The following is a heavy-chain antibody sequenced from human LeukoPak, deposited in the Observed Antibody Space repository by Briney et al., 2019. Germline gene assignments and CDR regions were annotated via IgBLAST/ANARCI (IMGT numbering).Heavy chain of an antibody. CDR2: ISHDGSNK. CDR1: GFSFSTYA. V-gene: IGHV3-30*04. D-gene: IGHD6-19*01. J-gene: IGHJ4*02. CDR3: ARDKDHGDSRGWDFFDY. Sequence: GGSLRLSCTASGFSFSTYALHWVRQAPGKGLEWVAVISHDGSNKYNADSAKGRFTISRDNSKNTLYLQMNILRAEDSAIYYCARDKDHGDSRGWDFFDYWGLGTLVTVSS.